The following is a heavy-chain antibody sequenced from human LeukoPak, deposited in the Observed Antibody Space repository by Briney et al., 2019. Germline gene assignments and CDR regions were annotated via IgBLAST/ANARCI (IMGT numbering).Heavy chain of an antibody. J-gene: IGHJ6*03. CDR1: GGSLSGYY. V-gene: IGHV4-34*01. D-gene: IGHD5/OR15-5a*01. Sequence: KPSETLSLTCAVYGGSLSGYYWSWIRQPPGKGLEWIGEINHSGSTNYNPSLKSRVTISVDTSKNQFSLKLSSVTAADTAVYYCARLSTPISTYYYMDVWGKGTTVTVSS. CDR2: INHSGST. CDR3: ARLSTPISTYYYMDV.